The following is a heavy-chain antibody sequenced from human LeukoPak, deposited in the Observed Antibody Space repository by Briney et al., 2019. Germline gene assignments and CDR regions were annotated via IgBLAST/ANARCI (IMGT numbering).Heavy chain of an antibody. J-gene: IGHJ6*02. CDR2: INPNSGNT. CDR3: ASTDYYYGMDV. V-gene: IGHV1-8*01. CDR1: GYTFTSYD. Sequence: ASVKVSCKGSGYTFTSYDVKWVRQATGQGVEWMGWINPNSGNTRYAQKFHGRVTMTRNTSTSTAYIELSSLRSEDTAVYYCASTDYYYGMDVWGQGTTVTVSS.